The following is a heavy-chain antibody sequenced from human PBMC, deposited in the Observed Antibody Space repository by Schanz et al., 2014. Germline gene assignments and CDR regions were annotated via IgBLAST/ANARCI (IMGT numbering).Heavy chain of an antibody. Sequence: QVQLAQSGAEVKKPGSSVKVSCKSSGATFNSYAFGWVRQAPGQGFEWVGSIIPPLRQTRYAQKFEERVIITADTSTTPVYMDLASLTSDDTAVYICARIIDGDYLYWGQGTLVTVSS. CDR1: GATFNSYA. V-gene: IGHV1-69*09. CDR2: IIPPLRQT. J-gene: IGHJ4*02. CDR3: ARIIDGDYLY. D-gene: IGHD4-17*01.